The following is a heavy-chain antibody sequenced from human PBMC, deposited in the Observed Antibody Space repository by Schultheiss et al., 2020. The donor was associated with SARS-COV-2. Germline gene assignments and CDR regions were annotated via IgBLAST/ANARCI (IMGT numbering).Heavy chain of an antibody. CDR1: GYSFTTYG. V-gene: IGHV1-18*01. Sequence: ASVKVSCKASGYSFTTYGISWVRQAPGQGPEWMGWITTYNGKTNYAQKFQGRVTMTTDTSTNTAYMELRSLRSDDTAIYYCAKEKDQDTSGYPDFWGQGTLVTVSS. CDR2: ITTYNGKT. CDR3: AKEKDQDTSGYPDF. D-gene: IGHD5-12*01. J-gene: IGHJ4*02.